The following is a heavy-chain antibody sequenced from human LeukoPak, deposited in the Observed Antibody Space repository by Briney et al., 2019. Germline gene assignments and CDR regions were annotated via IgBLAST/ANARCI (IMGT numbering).Heavy chain of an antibody. V-gene: IGHV3-21*01. Sequence: PGGSLRLSCAASGFTFSSYSMNWVRQAPGKGLEWVSSISSSSSYIYYADSVKGRFTISRGNAKNSLYLQMNSLRAEDTAVYYCARGFLGSGSYYKVLAYWGQGTLVTVSS. D-gene: IGHD3-10*01. CDR2: ISSSSSYI. CDR1: GFTFSSYS. CDR3: ARGFLGSGSYYKVLAY. J-gene: IGHJ4*02.